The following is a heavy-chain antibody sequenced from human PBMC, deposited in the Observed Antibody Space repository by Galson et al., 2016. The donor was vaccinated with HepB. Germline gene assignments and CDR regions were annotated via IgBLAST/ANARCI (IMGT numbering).Heavy chain of an antibody. V-gene: IGHV3-30-3*01. D-gene: IGHD1-26*01. CDR1: GFTFSSYA. Sequence: SLSLSCAASGFTFSSYAIHWVRQAPGKGLEWVAIISYDGSSKYYADSVKGRFTISRDNSKNTLYLQMHSLRVEDTAVYYCARGGSYLGPFDYWGQGTLVTVSS. CDR2: ISYDGSSK. CDR3: ARGGSYLGPFDY. J-gene: IGHJ4*02.